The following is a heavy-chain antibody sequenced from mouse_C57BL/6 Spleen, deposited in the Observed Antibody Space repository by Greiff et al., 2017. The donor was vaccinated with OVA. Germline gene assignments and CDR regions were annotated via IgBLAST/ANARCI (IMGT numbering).Heavy chain of an antibody. CDR1: GYTFTSYW. V-gene: IGHV1-72*01. D-gene: IGHD2-4*01. CDR2: IDPNSGGT. Sequence: QVQLQQPGAELVKPGASVKLSCKASGYTFTSYWMHWVQQRPGRGLEWIGRIDPNSGGTKYNEKFKSKATLTVDKSSSTAYMQLSSRTSEDSAVYYCARLYYYDDVAWFAYWGQGTLVTVSA. CDR3: ARLYYYDDVAWFAY. J-gene: IGHJ3*01.